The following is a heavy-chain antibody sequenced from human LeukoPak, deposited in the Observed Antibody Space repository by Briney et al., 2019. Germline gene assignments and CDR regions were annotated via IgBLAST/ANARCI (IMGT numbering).Heavy chain of an antibody. CDR1: GGSISSGDYY. Sequence: PSQTLSLTCTVSGGSISSGDYYRSWIRQPPGKGLEWIGYIYYSGSTYYNPSLKSRVTISVDTSKNQFSLKLSSVTAADTAVYYCARTVDGSGYYYEKYYFDYWGQGTLVTVSP. V-gene: IGHV4-30-4*01. D-gene: IGHD3-22*01. CDR2: IYYSGST. CDR3: ARTVDGSGYYYEKYYFDY. J-gene: IGHJ4*02.